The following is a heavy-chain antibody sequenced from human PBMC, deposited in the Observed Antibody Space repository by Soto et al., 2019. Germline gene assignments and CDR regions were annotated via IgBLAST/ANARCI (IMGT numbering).Heavy chain of an antibody. J-gene: IGHJ4*02. CDR3: ARGSWGFSRELPEY. D-gene: IGHD3-16*01. CDR2: IYNSGTT. Sequence: PSETLSLTCSVSGASIYTGGYSWSWIRQPPGKGLEWIGYIYNSGTTFYNPSLKSRVTLSVDKTNNQFSLKLTSVTAADTAVYYCARGSWGFSRELPEYWGQGALVTVSS. V-gene: IGHV4-30-2*01. CDR1: GASIYTGGYS.